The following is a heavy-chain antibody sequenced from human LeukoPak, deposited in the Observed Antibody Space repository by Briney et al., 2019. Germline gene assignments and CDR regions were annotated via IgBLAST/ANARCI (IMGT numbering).Heavy chain of an antibody. Sequence: GGSLRLSCAASGFTFSSYAMHWVRQAPGKGLEWVAVISYDGSNKYYADSVKGRFTISRDNSKNTLYLQMNSLRAEDTAVYYCAGDNGDTVPPTYSYYFDYWGQGTLVTVSS. V-gene: IGHV3-30-3*01. CDR3: AGDNGDTVPPTYSYYFDY. J-gene: IGHJ4*02. CDR2: ISYDGSNK. CDR1: GFTFSSYA. D-gene: IGHD4-17*01.